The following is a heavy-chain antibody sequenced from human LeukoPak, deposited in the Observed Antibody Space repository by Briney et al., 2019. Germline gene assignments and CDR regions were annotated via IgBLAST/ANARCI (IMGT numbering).Heavy chain of an antibody. V-gene: IGHV1-69*13. J-gene: IGHJ1*01. CDR3: ARDHCIAAAGTCGYFQH. D-gene: IGHD6-13*01. CDR2: IIPIFGTA. CDR1: GGTFSSYA. Sequence: GASVKVSCKASGGTFSSYAISWVRQAPGQGLEWMGGIIPIFGTANYAQKFQGRVTITADESTSTAYMELSSLRSEDTAVYYCARDHCIAAAGTCGYFQHWGQGTLVTVSS.